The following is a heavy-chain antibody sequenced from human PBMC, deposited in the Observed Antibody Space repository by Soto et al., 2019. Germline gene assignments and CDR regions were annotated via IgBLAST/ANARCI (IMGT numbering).Heavy chain of an antibody. CDR2: IYYSGST. D-gene: IGHD3-10*01. CDR3: ARGLWFGETYYYYYMDV. V-gene: IGHV4-59*01. Sequence: SETLSLTCTVSGGYISSYYWSWIRQPPGKGLEWIGYIYYSGSTNYNPSLKSRVTISVDTSKNQFSLKLSSVTAADTAVYYCARGLWFGETYYYYYMDVWGKGTTVTVSS. CDR1: GGYISSYY. J-gene: IGHJ6*03.